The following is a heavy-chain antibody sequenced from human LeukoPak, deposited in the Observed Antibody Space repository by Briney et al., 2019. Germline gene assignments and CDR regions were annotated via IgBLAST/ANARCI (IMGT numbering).Heavy chain of an antibody. J-gene: IGHJ4*02. Sequence: GGSLRLSCAVSGFTFDDYAMHWVRQAPGKGLEWVSGISWNSGSIGYADSVKGRFTISRDNAKNSLYLQMNSLRAEGTALYYCAKDMGWRATTVTSYFDYWGQGTLVTVSS. CDR2: ISWNSGSI. CDR1: GFTFDDYA. D-gene: IGHD4-17*01. CDR3: AKDMGWRATTVTSYFDY. V-gene: IGHV3-9*01.